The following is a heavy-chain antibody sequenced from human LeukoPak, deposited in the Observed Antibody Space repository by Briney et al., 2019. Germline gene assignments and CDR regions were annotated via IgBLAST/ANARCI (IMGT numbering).Heavy chain of an antibody. CDR1: GFMFSSYG. D-gene: IGHD2-15*01. CDR3: LVILTEPTSPSPDGLDI. J-gene: IGHJ3*02. V-gene: IGHV3-74*01. Sequence: GGSLRLSCVASGFMFSSYGMHWVRQVPGKGLVWVSRIDSDDGSTSYADSARGRFTISRDNAKKTLYLQMNSLRVEDTAVYYCLVILTEPTSPSPDGLDIWGQGTMVTVSS. CDR2: IDSDDGST.